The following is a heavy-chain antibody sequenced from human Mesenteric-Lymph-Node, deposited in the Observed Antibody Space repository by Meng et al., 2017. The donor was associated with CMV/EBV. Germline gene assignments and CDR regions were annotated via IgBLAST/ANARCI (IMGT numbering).Heavy chain of an antibody. CDR2: IYYSGST. Sequence: SETLSLTCTVSGGSISSSSYYWGWIRQPPGKGLEWIGSIYYSGSTYYNPSLKSRVTISVDTSKNQFSLKLSSVTAADTAVYYCARDAKKSRPLYCSSTSCYTRRYYYYGMDVWGQGTTVTVSS. D-gene: IGHD2-2*02. V-gene: IGHV4-39*07. CDR3: ARDAKKSRPLYCSSTSCYTRRYYYYGMDV. CDR1: GGSISSSSYY. J-gene: IGHJ6*02.